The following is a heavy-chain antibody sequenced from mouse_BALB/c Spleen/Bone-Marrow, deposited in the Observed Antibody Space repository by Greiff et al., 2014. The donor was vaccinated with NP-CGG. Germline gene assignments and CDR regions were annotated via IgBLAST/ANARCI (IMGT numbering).Heavy chain of an antibody. D-gene: IGHD2-2*01. CDR1: GYTFTNYW. V-gene: IGHV1S41*01. CDR3: ARERYGYDGWYFDV. CDR2: IAPGSGST. Sequence: DLVNPGASVKLSCKTSGYTFTNYWINWIKQRPGQGLEWLGRIAPGSGSTYYNEMFKVKAPLTVDTSSSTAYIQLSSLSSEDSAVYFCARERYGYDGWYFDVWGAGTTVTVSS. J-gene: IGHJ1*01.